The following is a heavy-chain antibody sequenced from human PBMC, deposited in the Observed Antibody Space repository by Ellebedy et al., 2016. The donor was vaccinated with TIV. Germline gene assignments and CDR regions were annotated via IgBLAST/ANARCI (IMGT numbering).Heavy chain of an antibody. J-gene: IGHJ3*02. CDR3: ARGLTYEAFDI. D-gene: IGHD3-3*01. CDR1: GGSISSSSHY. V-gene: IGHV4-39*01. CDR2: IYYSGAT. Sequence: SETLSLXCTVSGGSISSSSHYWGWIRQPPGKGLQWIANIYYSGATYYNPSLKSRVTISLDTSRNEFSLKLSSVTAADTAVYYCARGLTYEAFDIWGQGTMVTVSS.